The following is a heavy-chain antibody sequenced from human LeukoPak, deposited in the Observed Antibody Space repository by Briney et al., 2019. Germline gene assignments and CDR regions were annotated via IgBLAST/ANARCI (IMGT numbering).Heavy chain of an antibody. V-gene: IGHV3-21*01. D-gene: IGHD5-12*01. CDR2: ISSSSSYI. J-gene: IGHJ4*02. Sequence: XWVRQXXGKXLEXVSSISSSSSYIYYADSVKGRFTISRDNAKNSLYLQMNSLRAEDTAVYYCARDQVYSGYDFFDYWGQGTLVTVSS. CDR3: ARDQVYSGYDFFDY.